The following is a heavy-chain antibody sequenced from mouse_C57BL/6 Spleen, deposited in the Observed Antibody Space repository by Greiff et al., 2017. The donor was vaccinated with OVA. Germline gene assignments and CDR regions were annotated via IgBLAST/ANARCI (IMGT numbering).Heavy chain of an antibody. J-gene: IGHJ1*03. CDR3: ASYYDSSWYFDV. CDR2: IHPNSGST. CDR1: GYTFTSYW. Sequence: QVQLQQPGAELVKPGASVKLSCKASGYTFTSYWMHWVKQRPGQGLEWIGMIHPNSGSTNYNEKFKSKATLTVDKSSSTAYMQLSSLTSEDSAVYYCASYYDSSWYFDVWGTGTTVTVSS. D-gene: IGHD1-1*01. V-gene: IGHV1-64*01.